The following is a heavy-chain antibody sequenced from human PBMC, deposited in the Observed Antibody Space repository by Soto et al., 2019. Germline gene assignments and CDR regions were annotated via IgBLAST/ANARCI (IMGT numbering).Heavy chain of an antibody. CDR1: GFTVSSNY. CDR2: IYSGGST. J-gene: IGHJ3*02. Sequence: GGSLRLSCAASGFTVSSNYMSWVRQAPGKGLEWVSVIYSGGSTYYADSVKGRFTISRDNSKNTLYLQMNSLRAEDTAVYYCAVSLAAAGTIYAFDIWGQGTMVTVSS. CDR3: AVSLAAAGTIYAFDI. V-gene: IGHV3-53*01. D-gene: IGHD6-13*01.